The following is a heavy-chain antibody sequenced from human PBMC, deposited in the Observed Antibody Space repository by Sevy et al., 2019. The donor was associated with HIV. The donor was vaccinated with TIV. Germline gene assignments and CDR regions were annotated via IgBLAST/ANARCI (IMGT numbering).Heavy chain of an antibody. CDR3: ARVGLGDCSGTNCSPNDY. V-gene: IGHV3-21*01. CDR1: GFSISGYS. J-gene: IGHJ4*02. CDR2: ISCGSSFI. Sequence: GGSLRLSCAASGFSISGYSMNWVRQAPGKGLEWVSSISCGSSFIYYADSLKGRFTISRDNARNLLYLQMNSLRVEDTAVYYCARVGLGDCSGTNCSPNDYWGQGTLVTVSS. D-gene: IGHD2-2*01.